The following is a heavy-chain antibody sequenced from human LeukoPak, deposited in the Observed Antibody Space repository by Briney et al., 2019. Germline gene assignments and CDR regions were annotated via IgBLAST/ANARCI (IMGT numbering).Heavy chain of an antibody. Sequence: PGGSLRLSCAASGFTFSSYAMHWVRQAPGKGLEWVAVISYDGSDKYYADSVKGRFTISRDNSKNTLYLQMNSLRAEDTAVYYCARDVESSLADYFDYWGQGTLVTVSS. V-gene: IGHV3-30-3*01. J-gene: IGHJ4*02. CDR2: ISYDGSDK. CDR3: ARDVESSLADYFDY. D-gene: IGHD1-1*01. CDR1: GFTFSSYA.